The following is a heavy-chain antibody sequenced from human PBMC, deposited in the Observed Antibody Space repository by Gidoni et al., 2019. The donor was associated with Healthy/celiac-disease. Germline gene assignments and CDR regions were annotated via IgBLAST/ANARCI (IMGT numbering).Heavy chain of an antibody. V-gene: IGHV3-23*01. CDR3: ARDTSPYYYYGMDV. CDR1: GFTFSSYA. J-gene: IGHJ6*02. CDR2: ISGSGGSA. Sequence: ELQLLESGGGLGQPGGSLRLSRAASGFTFSSYAMSWVSQAPGKGLEWVSAISGSGGSAYYADSVKGRFTISRDNSKNTLYLQMNSLRAEDTAVYYCARDTSPYYYYGMDVWGQGTTVTVSS.